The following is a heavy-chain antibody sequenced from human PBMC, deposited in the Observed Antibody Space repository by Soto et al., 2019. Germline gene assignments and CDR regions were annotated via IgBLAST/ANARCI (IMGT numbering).Heavy chain of an antibody. CDR1: GGSISSGGNS. CDR2: IYHSGST. J-gene: IGHJ4*02. V-gene: IGHV4-30-2*01. D-gene: IGHD6-19*01. Sequence: QLQLQESGSGLVKPSQTLSLTCAVSGGSISSGGNSWSWIRQPPGKGLEWIGYIYHSGSTYYNPSLKSRVTISVDRSKNQFSLKLSSVPAADTAVYYCARAGDSSGPVALGYWGQGTLVTVSS. CDR3: ARAGDSSGPVALGY.